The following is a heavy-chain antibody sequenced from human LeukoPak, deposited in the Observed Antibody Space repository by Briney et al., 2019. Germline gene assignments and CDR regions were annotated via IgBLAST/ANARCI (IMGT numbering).Heavy chain of an antibody. V-gene: IGHV4-61*09. D-gene: IGHD5-24*01. J-gene: IGHJ4*02. CDR3: ARAKSWLPFDS. CDR2: VYASGST. Sequence: PSQTLSLTCTVSGDSISGTFYWTWIRQPAGKGLEWIGHVYASGSTNYNPSLKSRVTISVDTSKNQFSLKLDSVTAADTAVYYCARAKSWLPFDSWGQGTLVTASS. CDR1: GDSISGTFY.